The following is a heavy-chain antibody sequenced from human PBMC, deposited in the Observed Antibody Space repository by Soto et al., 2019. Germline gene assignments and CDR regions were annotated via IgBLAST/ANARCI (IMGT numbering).Heavy chain of an antibody. V-gene: IGHV3-30*03. J-gene: IGHJ4*02. D-gene: IGHD6-25*01. CDR1: GFTFSSYG. Sequence: GGSLRLSCAASGFTFSSYGIHWVRHAPGKGMEWVTFISFNGKNTDYADSVKGRFTVSRDNARNTLYLQMNSLRAEDTAVYYCADIGGYHSVGDAYWTQGSLDPVSS. CDR2: ISFNGKNT. CDR3: ADIGGYHSVGDAY.